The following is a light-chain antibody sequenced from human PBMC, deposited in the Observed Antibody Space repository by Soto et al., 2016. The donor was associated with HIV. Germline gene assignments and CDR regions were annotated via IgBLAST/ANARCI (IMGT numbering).Light chain of an antibody. CDR3: QQSSRTPRT. CDR2: DAS. V-gene: IGKV1-39*01. J-gene: IGKJ1*01. CDR1: QSISTY. Sequence: DIQVTQSPSSLSLSIGDRVSITCRASQSISTYLNWYQQKPGRAPKLLIYDASSLQSGVPSRFSGRGSGTDFTLTISSLQHEDLATYYCQQSSRTPRTFGQGTKVEI.